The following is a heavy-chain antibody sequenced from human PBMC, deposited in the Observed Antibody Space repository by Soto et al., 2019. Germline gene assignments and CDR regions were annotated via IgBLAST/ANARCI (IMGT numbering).Heavy chain of an antibody. V-gene: IGHV4-39*01. CDR1: GGSISSSSYY. CDR3: AKENYGDYSIYDY. D-gene: IGHD4-17*01. J-gene: IGHJ4*02. Sequence: QLQLQESGPGLVKPSETLSLTCTVYGGSISSSSYYWGWIRQPPGKGLEWIGSIYYSGSTYYNPSLKSRVTISVDTSKNQFSLKLTSVTAADTAVYYCAKENYGDYSIYDYWGQGTLVTLSS. CDR2: IYYSGST.